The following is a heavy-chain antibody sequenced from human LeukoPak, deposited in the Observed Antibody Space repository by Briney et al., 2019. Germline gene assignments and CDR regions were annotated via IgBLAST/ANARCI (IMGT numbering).Heavy chain of an antibody. CDR3: ARVGYYYDSSGYSAGYAFDI. J-gene: IGHJ3*02. CDR1: GGTFSSYA. V-gene: IGHV1-2*02. CDR2: INPNSGGT. D-gene: IGHD3-22*01. Sequence: ASVKVSCKASGGTFSSYAISWVRQAPGQGLEWMGWINPNSGGTNYAQKFQGRVTMTRDTSISTAYMELSRLRSDDTAVYYCARVGYYYDSSGYSAGYAFDIWGQGTMVTVSS.